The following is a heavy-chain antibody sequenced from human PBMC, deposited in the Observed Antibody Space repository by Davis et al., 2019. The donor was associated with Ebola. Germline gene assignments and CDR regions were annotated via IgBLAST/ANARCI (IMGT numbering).Heavy chain of an antibody. D-gene: IGHD2-2*01. V-gene: IGHV1-18*01. CDR1: GYTFTSYG. J-gene: IGHJ6*03. CDR2: ISAYNGNT. Sequence: ASVKVSCKASGYTFTSYGISWVRQAPGQGLEWMGWISAYNGNTNYAQKLQGRVTMTTDTSTSTAYMELRSLRSEDTAVYYCARDRHIVVVPAANNYMDVWGKGTTVTVSS. CDR3: ARDRHIVVVPAANNYMDV.